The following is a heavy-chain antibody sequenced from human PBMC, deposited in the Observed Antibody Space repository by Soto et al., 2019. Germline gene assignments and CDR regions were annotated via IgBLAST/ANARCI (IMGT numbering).Heavy chain of an antibody. D-gene: IGHD5-18*01. Sequence: ASVKVSCKASGGTFGSQGIAWVRQAPGQGLEWMGGFIAMLGTPTYAKKVQGRATISADESLTSSYLELRSLRSEDTGVYFCARGAMANFAYWGQVTVVTVS. J-gene: IGHJ4*02. V-gene: IGHV1-69*13. CDR1: GGTFGSQG. CDR2: FIAMLGTP. CDR3: ARGAMANFAY.